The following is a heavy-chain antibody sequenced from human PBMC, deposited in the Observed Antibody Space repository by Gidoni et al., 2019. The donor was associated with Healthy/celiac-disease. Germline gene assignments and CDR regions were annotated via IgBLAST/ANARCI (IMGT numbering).Heavy chain of an antibody. D-gene: IGHD6-19*01. Sequence: QVQLVESGGGVVQPGRSLRLSCSASGFTFSSSAMPWVRQAPGKGLEWVAVISYDGSNKDYADSGKGRFTIARDNSKNTLYLQMNSLRAEDTAVYYCARESGWYAGSYFYYYYGMDVWGQGTTVTVSS. V-gene: IGHV3-30-3*01. CDR1: GFTFSSSA. CDR3: ARESGWYAGSYFYYYYGMDV. J-gene: IGHJ6*02. CDR2: ISYDGSNK.